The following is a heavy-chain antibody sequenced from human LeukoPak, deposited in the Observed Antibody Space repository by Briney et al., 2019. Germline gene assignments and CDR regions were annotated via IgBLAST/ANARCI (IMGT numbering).Heavy chain of an antibody. J-gene: IGHJ4*02. CDR3: VSAVEYYYDSSGYAVDY. D-gene: IGHD3-22*01. CDR2: ISSSSNI. V-gene: IGHV3-21*01. CDR1: GFTFARYS. Sequence: GGSLRLSCAASGFTFARYSMNWVRQAPGKGLEWVSSISSSSNIYYADSVTGRFTISRDNAKNSLYLQMNSLRAEDTAVYYCVSAVEYYYDSSGYAVDYWGQGTLVTVSS.